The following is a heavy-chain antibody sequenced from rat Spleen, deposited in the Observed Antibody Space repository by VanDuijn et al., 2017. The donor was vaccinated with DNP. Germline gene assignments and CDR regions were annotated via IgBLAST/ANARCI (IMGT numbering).Heavy chain of an antibody. CDR1: GFTFNNYW. D-gene: IGHD1-12*02. CDR3: TRVGDYHDGGDGDVLDV. CDR2: ITGSGGTT. V-gene: IGHV5-31*01. J-gene: IGHJ4*01. Sequence: EVQLVESGGDLVQPGRSLKLSCVASGFTFNNYWMTWIRQVPGKGLEWVASITGSGGTTYYPDSVKGRFTISRDNAKNTLYLQMNGLRSEDTATYFCTRVGDYHDGGDGDVLDVWGQGTSVTVSS.